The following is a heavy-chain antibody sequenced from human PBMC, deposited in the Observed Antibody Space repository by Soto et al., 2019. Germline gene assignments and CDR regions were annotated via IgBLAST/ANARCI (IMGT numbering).Heavy chain of an antibody. CDR3: ARSSIQLWPDYYYYYGMDV. V-gene: IGHV1-2*04. Sequence: ASVKVSCKASGYTFTGYYMHWVRQAPGQGLEWMGWINPNSGGTNYAQKFQGWVTVTRDTSISTAYMELSRLRSDDTAVYYCARSSIQLWPDYYYYYGMDVWGQGTTVTVSS. J-gene: IGHJ6*02. CDR2: INPNSGGT. CDR1: GYTFTGYY. D-gene: IGHD5-18*01.